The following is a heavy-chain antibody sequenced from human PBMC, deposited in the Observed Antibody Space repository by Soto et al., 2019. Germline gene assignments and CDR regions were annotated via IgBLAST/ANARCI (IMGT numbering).Heavy chain of an antibody. Sequence: VQLVESGGGLVKPGGSLRLSCAASGFTFSSYAISWVRQAPGQGLEWMGGIIPIFGTANYAQKFQGRVTITADESTSTAYMELSSLRSEDTAVYYCASMWGDGYNYDYYGMDVWGQGTTVTVSS. CDR3: ASMWGDGYNYDYYGMDV. CDR1: GFTFSSYA. J-gene: IGHJ6*02. D-gene: IGHD5-12*01. CDR2: IIPIFGTA. V-gene: IGHV1-69*01.